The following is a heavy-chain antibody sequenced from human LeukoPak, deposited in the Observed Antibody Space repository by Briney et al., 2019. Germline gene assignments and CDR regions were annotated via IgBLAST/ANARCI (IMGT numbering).Heavy chain of an antibody. CDR3: AKDPSYYYDSSGPGGGIDY. J-gene: IGHJ4*02. CDR2: IRYDGGNK. D-gene: IGHD3-22*01. V-gene: IGHV3-30*02. CDR1: GFTFNSYG. Sequence: GGSLRLSCAASGFTFNSYGMHWVRQAPGKGLEWVAFIRYDGGNKYYADSVKGRFTISRDNSKNTLYLQMNSLRAEDTAVYYCAKDPSYYYDSSGPGGGIDYWGQGTLVTVSS.